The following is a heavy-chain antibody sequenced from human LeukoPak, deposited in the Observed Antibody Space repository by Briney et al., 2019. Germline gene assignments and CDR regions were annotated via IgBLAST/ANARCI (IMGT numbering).Heavy chain of an antibody. D-gene: IGHD6-6*01. J-gene: IGHJ4*02. CDR2: FDPEDGET. CDR3: ARGKYSSSD. Sequence: ASVKVSCKVSGYTLTELSMHWVRQAPGKGLEWMGGFDPEDGETIYAQKFQGRVTMTRDTSISTAYMELSRLRSDDTAVYYCARGKYSSSDWGQGTLVTVSS. V-gene: IGHV1-24*01. CDR1: GYTLTELS.